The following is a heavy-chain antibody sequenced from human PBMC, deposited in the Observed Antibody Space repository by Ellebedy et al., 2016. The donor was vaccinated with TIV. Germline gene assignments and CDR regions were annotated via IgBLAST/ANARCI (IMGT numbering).Heavy chain of an antibody. D-gene: IGHD3-16*01. CDR2: ITNSGSVI. CDR3: AREMGRIDY. Sequence: GESLKISXAASGFSFSDYSMNWVRQAPGKGLDWVAYITNSGSVISYADSVKGRFTISRDNAKNSLYLQMNSLRAEDTAVYYCAREMGRIDYWGRGTLVTVSS. J-gene: IGHJ4*02. V-gene: IGHV3-48*01. CDR1: GFSFSDYS.